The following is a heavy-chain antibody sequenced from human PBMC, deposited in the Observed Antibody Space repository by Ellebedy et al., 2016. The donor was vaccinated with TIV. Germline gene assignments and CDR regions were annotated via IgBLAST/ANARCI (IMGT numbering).Heavy chain of an antibody. D-gene: IGHD4-17*01. V-gene: IGHV3-74*01. CDR3: VRDCLDRICNADYVFDL. J-gene: IGHJ4*02. CDR2: IDVDGSRT. Sequence: GESLKISCVASGLTLRNYWMHWVRQVPGKGLEWVSRIDVDGSRTSYADSVRGRFTISRDNAMNTMYLQMNSLRAEDTAVYYCVRDCLDRICNADYVFDLWGQGTLVTVSS. CDR1: GLTLRNYW.